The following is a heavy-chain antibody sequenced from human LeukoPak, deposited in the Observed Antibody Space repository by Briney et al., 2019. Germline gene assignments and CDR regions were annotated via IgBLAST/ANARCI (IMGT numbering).Heavy chain of an antibody. CDR2: ISGSGGST. Sequence: GGSLRLSCAASGFTFSSYAMSWVRQAPGEGLEWVSAISGSGGSTYYADSVKGRFTISRDNSKNTLYLQMNSLRAEDTAVYYCARWETPYCGGGSCSTRRGMDVGGQGTTVTVS. J-gene: IGHJ6*02. D-gene: IGHD2-15*01. CDR3: ARWETPYCGGGSCSTRRGMDV. V-gene: IGHV3-23*01. CDR1: GFTFSSYA.